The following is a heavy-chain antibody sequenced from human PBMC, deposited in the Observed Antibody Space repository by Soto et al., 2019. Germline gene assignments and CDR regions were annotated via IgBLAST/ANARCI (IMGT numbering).Heavy chain of an antibody. CDR2: IRNKAYGGTT. V-gene: IGHV3-49*03. CDR1: GFTFADYT. J-gene: IGHJ4*02. Sequence: GGSLRLSCTASGFTFADYTLSWFRQAPGKGLEWLGFIRNKAYGGTTEYAASVKGRFTISRDDSKSIAYLLMNSLKTEDTAMYYCTRDGRYSGYPPPAFWGQGTLVTVS. CDR3: TRDGRYSGYPPPAF. D-gene: IGHD5-12*01.